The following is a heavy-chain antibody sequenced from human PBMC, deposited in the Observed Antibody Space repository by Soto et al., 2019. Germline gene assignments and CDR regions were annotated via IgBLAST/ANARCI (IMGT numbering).Heavy chain of an antibody. CDR1: GFTFSSYT. J-gene: IGHJ4*02. CDR2: VSGSGGGT. CDR3: ALVGAPDILTGYYWPVVDY. D-gene: IGHD3-9*01. V-gene: IGHV3-23*01. Sequence: GGSLRLSCAASGFTFSSYTMSWVRQAPGKGLQWISAVSGSGGGTYYADSVKGRFTISRDNSKDTLYLQMTNMDPVDTATYYCALVGAPDILTGYYWPVVDYWGQGTLVTVSS.